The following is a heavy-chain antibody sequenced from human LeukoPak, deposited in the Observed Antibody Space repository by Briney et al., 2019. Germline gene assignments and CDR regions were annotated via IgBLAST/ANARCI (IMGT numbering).Heavy chain of an antibody. CDR1: GGSISGYY. Sequence: PSETLSLTCTVSGGSISGYYWSWIRQPPGKGLEWIGYIYYSGSTNYNPSLKSRVTISVDTSKNQFSLKLSSVTAADTAVYYCARGGAAAGPFRHFDYWGQGTLVTVSS. D-gene: IGHD6-13*01. J-gene: IGHJ4*02. CDR2: IYYSGST. V-gene: IGHV4-59*01. CDR3: ARGGAAAGPFRHFDY.